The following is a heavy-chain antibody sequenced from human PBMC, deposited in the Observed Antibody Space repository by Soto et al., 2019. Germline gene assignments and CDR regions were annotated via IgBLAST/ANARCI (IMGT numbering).Heavy chain of an antibody. J-gene: IGHJ4*02. V-gene: IGHV3-21*01. CDR1: GFTFSSYN. D-gene: IGHD6-19*01. CDR2: ISSSSSYI. CDR3: ARDRGWSLFDY. Sequence: GGSLRLSCAASGFTFSSYNMNWVRQAPGKGLEWVSSISSSSSYIYYADSVKGRFTISRDNAKNTLYLQMNSLRAEDTAVYYCARDRGWSLFDYWGQGTLVTVSS.